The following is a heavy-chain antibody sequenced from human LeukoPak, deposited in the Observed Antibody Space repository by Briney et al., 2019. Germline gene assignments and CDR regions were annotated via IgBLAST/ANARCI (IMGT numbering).Heavy chain of an antibody. Sequence: SQTLSLTCAISGDSVSSNSASWNWIRQSPTRGLEWLGRTYYRSKWNSDYAVSVKSRITINPDTSKNQFSLHLNSVTPEDTAVYYCARDPDSSYEWGPFDPWGQGTLVTVSS. CDR3: ARDPDSSYEWGPFDP. D-gene: IGHD1-26*01. CDR1: GDSVSSNSAS. J-gene: IGHJ5*02. CDR2: TYYRSKWNS. V-gene: IGHV6-1*01.